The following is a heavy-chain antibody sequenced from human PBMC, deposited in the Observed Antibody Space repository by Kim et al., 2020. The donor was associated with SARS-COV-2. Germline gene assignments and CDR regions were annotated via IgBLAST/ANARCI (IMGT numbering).Heavy chain of an antibody. CDR3: TTNYSSGWFDYFDY. Sequence: AAPVKGRFTISRDDSKNTLYLQMNSLKTEDTAVYYCTTNYSSGWFDYFDYWGQGILVIVSS. V-gene: IGHV3-15*01. J-gene: IGHJ4*02. D-gene: IGHD6-19*01.